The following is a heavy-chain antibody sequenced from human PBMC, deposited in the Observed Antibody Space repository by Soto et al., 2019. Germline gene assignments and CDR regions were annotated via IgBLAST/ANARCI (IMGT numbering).Heavy chain of an antibody. CDR3: AREGRGTVNTIDY. D-gene: IGHD4-17*01. CDR1: GGSISSGGYY. V-gene: IGHV4-31*03. J-gene: IGHJ4*02. Sequence: SETLSLTCTVSGGSISSGGYYWSWIRQHPGEGLEWIGYIYYSGSTYYNPSLKSRVTISVDTSKNQFSLKLSSVTAADTAVYYCAREGRGTVNTIDYWGQGTLVTVSS. CDR2: IYYSGST.